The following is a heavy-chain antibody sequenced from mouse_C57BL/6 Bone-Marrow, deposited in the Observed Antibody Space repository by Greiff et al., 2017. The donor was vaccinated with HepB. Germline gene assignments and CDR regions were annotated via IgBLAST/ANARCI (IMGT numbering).Heavy chain of an antibody. J-gene: IGHJ2*01. D-gene: IGHD1-1*01. CDR1: GFNIKDDY. Sequence: DVKLVESGAELVRPGASVKLSCTASGFNIKDDYMHWVKQRPEQGLEWIGWIDPENGDTEYASKFQGKATITADTSSNPAYLQLSSLTSADTAVYYCTTNSVLLRYYWGQGTTLTVSS. V-gene: IGHV14-4*01. CDR3: TTNSVLLRYY. CDR2: IDPENGDT.